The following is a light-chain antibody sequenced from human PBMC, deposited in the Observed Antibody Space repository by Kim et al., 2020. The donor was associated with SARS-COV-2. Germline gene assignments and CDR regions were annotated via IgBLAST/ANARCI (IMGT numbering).Light chain of an antibody. J-gene: IGKJ5*01. Sequence: SPGERATLSCSASQSVSSYLAWYQQKPGQAPRLLIYDASNRATGIPARFSGSGSGTDFTLTISSLEPEDFAVYYCQQRSNWPLITFGQGTRLEIK. CDR2: DAS. CDR3: QQRSNWPLIT. CDR1: QSVSSY. V-gene: IGKV3-11*01.